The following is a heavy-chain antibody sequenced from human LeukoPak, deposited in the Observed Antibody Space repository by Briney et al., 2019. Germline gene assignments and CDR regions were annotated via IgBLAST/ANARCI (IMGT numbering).Heavy chain of an antibody. CDR1: GFTFSNAW. J-gene: IGHJ4*02. CDR3: TPVLPYCGGDCSYYFDY. D-gene: IGHD2-21*02. Sequence: GGSLRLSCAASGFTFSNAWMSWVRQAPGKGLEWVGSIKSKTDGGTTDSAAPVKGRFTISRDDSKNTLCLQMNSLKTEDTAVYYCTPVLPYCGGDCSYYFDYWGQGTLVTVSS. CDR2: IKSKTDGGTT. V-gene: IGHV3-15*01.